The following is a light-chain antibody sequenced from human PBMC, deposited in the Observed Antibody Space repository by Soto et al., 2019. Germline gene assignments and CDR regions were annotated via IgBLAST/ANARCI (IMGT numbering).Light chain of an antibody. Sequence: QSALTQAASVSGSPGQSITISCTGTSSDVGAYNHVSWYQQHPGKAPKLIIFEVSNRPSGVTNRFSASKSGSTASLTISGLQAEDEADYYCSSYTASNTWVFCGGTKLTVL. J-gene: IGLJ3*02. CDR2: EVS. CDR3: SSYTASNTWV. V-gene: IGLV2-14*01. CDR1: SSDVGAYNH.